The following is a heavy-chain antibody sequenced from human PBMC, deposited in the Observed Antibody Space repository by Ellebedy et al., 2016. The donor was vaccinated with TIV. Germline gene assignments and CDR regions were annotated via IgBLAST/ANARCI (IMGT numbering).Heavy chain of an antibody. Sequence: GESLKISCAASGFTFSDYYMSWVRQSPGKGLEWVANIKHDGSEKYYVDSVKGRFTISRDNAKSSLYLQMNSLRAEDTAVYYCARDHVSGWALGYWGQGTLVTVS. J-gene: IGHJ4*02. D-gene: IGHD6-19*01. CDR3: ARDHVSGWALGY. CDR1: GFTFSDYY. CDR2: IKHDGSEK. V-gene: IGHV3-7*01.